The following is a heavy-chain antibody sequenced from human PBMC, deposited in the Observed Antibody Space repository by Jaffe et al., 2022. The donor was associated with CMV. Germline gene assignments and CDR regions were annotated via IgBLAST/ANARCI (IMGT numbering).Heavy chain of an antibody. Sequence: EVQLVESGGGLVQPGGSLRLSCAASGFTFSSYEMNWVRQAPGKGLEWVSYISSSGSTIYYADSVKGRFTISRDNAKNSLYLQMNSLRAEDTAVYYCARLGPLYNWNRRGFDYWGQGTLVTVSS. J-gene: IGHJ4*02. D-gene: IGHD1-20*01. CDR2: ISSSGSTI. CDR3: ARLGPLYNWNRRGFDY. V-gene: IGHV3-48*03. CDR1: GFTFSSYE.